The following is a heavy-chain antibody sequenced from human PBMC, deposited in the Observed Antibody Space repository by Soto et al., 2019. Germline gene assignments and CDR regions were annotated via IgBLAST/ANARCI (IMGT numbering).Heavy chain of an antibody. J-gene: IGHJ6*03. D-gene: IGHD3-16*01. Sequence: RGAPRLWSGGYGGLFINDAMNWIRQAPGKGLEWVSAIRGCDGATYYADSVKGRFTISRDNSKNTLFLQMTSLRAEDTAVYFCANVFWG. CDR3: ANVF. CDR1: GGLFINDA. V-gene: IGHV3-23*01. CDR2: IRGCDGAT.